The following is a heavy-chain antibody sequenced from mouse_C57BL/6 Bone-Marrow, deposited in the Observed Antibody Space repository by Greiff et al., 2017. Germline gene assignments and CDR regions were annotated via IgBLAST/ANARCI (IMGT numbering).Heavy chain of an antibody. CDR3: YYGSSYGFAY. J-gene: IGHJ3*01. CDR2: INPNYGTT. V-gene: IGHV1-39*01. CDR1: GYSFTDYN. Sequence: VHVKQSGPELVKPGASVKISCKASGYSFTDYNMNWVKQSNGKSLEWIGVINPNYGTTSYNQKFKGKATLTVDQSSSTAYMQLNSLTSEDSAVYYCYYGSSYGFAYWGQGTLVTVSA. D-gene: IGHD1-1*01.